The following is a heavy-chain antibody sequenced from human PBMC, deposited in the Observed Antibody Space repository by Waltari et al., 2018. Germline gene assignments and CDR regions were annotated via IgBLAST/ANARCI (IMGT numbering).Heavy chain of an antibody. Sequence: QVQLQESGPGLVKPSETLSLTCAVSGYSISSGYYWGWIRQPPGKGLEWIGSIYHSGSTYYNPSLNSRVTISVDTSKNQFSLKLSSVTAADTAVYYCARLASGSTRGGYFDYWGQGTLVTVSS. CDR2: IYHSGST. CDR3: ARLASGSTRGGYFDY. V-gene: IGHV4-38-2*01. CDR1: GYSISSGYY. D-gene: IGHD6-19*01. J-gene: IGHJ4*02.